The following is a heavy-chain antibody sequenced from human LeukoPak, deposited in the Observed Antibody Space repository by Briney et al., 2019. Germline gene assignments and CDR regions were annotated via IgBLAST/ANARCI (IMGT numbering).Heavy chain of an antibody. Sequence: GGSLRLSCAASGFTLSSYWMSWVRQAPGKGLEWVASIKQDGSEKYCVDSVKGRFTISRDNANNSLYLQMNSLRADDTAVYYCARDIGLRKAAPPGWFDPWGQGALVTVSS. V-gene: IGHV3-7*01. CDR3: ARDIGLRKAAPPGWFDP. D-gene: IGHD6-6*01. J-gene: IGHJ5*02. CDR2: IKQDGSEK. CDR1: GFTLSSYW.